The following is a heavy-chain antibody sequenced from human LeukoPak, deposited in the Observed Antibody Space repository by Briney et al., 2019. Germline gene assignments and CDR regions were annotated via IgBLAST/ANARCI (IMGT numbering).Heavy chain of an antibody. CDR1: GGSISSYY. V-gene: IGHV4-59*01. Sequence: SETLSLTCTVSGGSISSYYWSWIRQPPGKGLEWIGYIYYSGSTNYNPSLKSRVTISVDTSKNQFSLKLSSVTAADTAVYYCARAHGDLDYWGQGTLVTASS. CDR3: ARAHGDLDY. D-gene: IGHD4-17*01. CDR2: IYYSGST. J-gene: IGHJ4*02.